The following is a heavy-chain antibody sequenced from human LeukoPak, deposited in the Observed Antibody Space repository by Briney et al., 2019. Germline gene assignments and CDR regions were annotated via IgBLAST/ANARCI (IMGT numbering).Heavy chain of an antibody. D-gene: IGHD5-24*01. CDR3: ARDRGDGNTAFDY. J-gene: IGHJ4*02. V-gene: IGHV3-48*03. Sequence: GGSLRLSCAASGFTFSSYEMNWVRQAPGKGLEWVSYISSSGRTKYYADSVKGRFTFSRDNAKNTMYLQMNSLRVEDTAVYYCARDRGDGNTAFDYWGQGTLVTVSS. CDR2: ISSSGRTK. CDR1: GFTFSSYE.